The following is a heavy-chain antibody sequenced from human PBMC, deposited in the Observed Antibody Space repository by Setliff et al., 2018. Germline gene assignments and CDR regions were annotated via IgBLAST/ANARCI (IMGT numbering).Heavy chain of an antibody. J-gene: IGHJ4*02. V-gene: IGHV1-2*04. CDR3: ARSGWLREYYVDD. Sequence: GASVKVSCKASGYTFTGHYMHWVRQAPGQGLEWMGWINPNSGGTNYAQKFQGWVTMTRDTSISTAYMELSRLRSDDTAVYYCARSGWLREYYVDDWGQGTLVTVSS. CDR1: GYTFTGHY. CDR2: INPNSGGT. D-gene: IGHD5-12*01.